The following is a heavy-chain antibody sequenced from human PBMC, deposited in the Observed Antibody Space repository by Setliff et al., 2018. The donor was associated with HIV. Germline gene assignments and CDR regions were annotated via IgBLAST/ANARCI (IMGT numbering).Heavy chain of an antibody. CDR2: IYYHGTT. D-gene: IGHD4-17*01. J-gene: IGHJ6*02. Sequence: SETLSLTCAVSGYSISSGYYWGWIRQPPGKGLEWIGNIYYHGTTYYYPSLKGRVTISLDTSNNQFSLNLNSVTAADTAVYYCARGGPTVAFGLDVWGQGTTVTVSS. V-gene: IGHV4-38-2*01. CDR1: GYSISSGYY. CDR3: ARGGPTVAFGLDV.